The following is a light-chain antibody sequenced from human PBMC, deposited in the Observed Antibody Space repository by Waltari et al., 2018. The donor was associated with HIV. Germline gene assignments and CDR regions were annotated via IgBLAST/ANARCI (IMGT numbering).Light chain of an antibody. CDR1: SGYSNYK. CDR2: VGTGGIVG. J-gene: IGLJ2*01. CDR3: GADHGSGSNWV. Sequence: QPVLTQPPSASASLGASVTLTCTLSSGYSNYKVDWYQQRPGKGPRFGMRVGTGGIVGSKGECIPDRFSVLGSGLNRYLTINNIQEEDESDYYCGADHGSGSNWVFGGGTKLTVL. V-gene: IGLV9-49*01.